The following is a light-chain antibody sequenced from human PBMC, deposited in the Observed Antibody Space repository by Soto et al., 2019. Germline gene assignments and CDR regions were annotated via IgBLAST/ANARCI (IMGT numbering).Light chain of an antibody. CDR2: DAS. CDR1: QSVSSY. V-gene: IGKV3-11*01. J-gene: IGKJ4*01. Sequence: EIVLTQSPATLSLSPGERATLSCRASQSVSSYLAWYQQKPGQAPRLLIYDASNRATGIPARFSGSGSGTDFTLTISSLEPEDFVVYYCQQRSNWLTFGGGTMVDI. CDR3: QQRSNWLT.